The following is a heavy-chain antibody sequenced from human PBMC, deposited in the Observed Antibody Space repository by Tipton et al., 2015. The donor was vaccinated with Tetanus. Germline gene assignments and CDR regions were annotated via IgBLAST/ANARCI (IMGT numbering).Heavy chain of an antibody. V-gene: IGHV4-30-2*01. Sequence: TLSLTCAVSGGSISRGDYSWSWIRQPPGKGLEWIGYIYDRGSTYYNPSLKSRVTISEDRSKNQISLRLSSVTAADTAVYYCARATSTGPAYNWFDPWGQGTLVTVSS. CDR3: ARATSTGPAYNWFDP. J-gene: IGHJ5*02. CDR2: IYDRGST. D-gene: IGHD2-8*02. CDR1: GGSISRGDYS.